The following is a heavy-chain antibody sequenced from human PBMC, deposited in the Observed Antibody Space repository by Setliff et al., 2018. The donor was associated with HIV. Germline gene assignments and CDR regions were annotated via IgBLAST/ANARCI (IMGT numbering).Heavy chain of an antibody. CDR2: IRSKAYGGTT. J-gene: IGHJ6*02. D-gene: IGHD3-3*01. Sequence: GGSVRLSCRGSGFTFGDYSMSWVRQAPGKGLEWVGFIRSKAYGGTTEYAASVKGRFTLSRDNSKNSLYLQMNGLRVEDTGVYYCARDNLYYNLYDGSPVYGMDVWGQGTTVTVSS. CDR3: ARDNLYYNLYDGSPVYGMDV. CDR1: GFTFGDYS. V-gene: IGHV3-49*04.